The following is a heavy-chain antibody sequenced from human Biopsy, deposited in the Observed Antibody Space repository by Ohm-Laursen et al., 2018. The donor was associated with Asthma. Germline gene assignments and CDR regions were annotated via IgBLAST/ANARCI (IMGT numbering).Heavy chain of an antibody. V-gene: IGHV3-30*18. Sequence: SLRLSCSATGFNFHNYGMNWVRRAPGKGLEWVAQILFDGRKINYPDSVKGRFTISRDNSKNMVYLQMNSLRPEDTAVYYCAKDHVAGRSYYFDYWGQGSLVSVSS. D-gene: IGHD6-13*01. CDR3: AKDHVAGRSYYFDY. CDR1: GFNFHNYG. CDR2: ILFDGRKI. J-gene: IGHJ4*02.